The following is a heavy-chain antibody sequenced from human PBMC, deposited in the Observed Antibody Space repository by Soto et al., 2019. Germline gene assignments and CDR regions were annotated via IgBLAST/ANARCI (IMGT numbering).Heavy chain of an antibody. J-gene: IGHJ6*02. CDR3: ARDYYYNSRGYPGAYYYGMDV. CDR1: GGSISSYS. V-gene: IGHV4-59*01. D-gene: IGHD3-22*01. CDR2: IHNSGSI. Sequence: QVQLRESGPGLVTPSETLSLTCTVSGGSISSYSWSWIRQPPGKGLQWIGHIHNSGSINYNPSLKGRVTISVDTSKNQFSLKLSSVTAADTAVYYCARDYYYNSRGYPGAYYYGMDVWGQGTTVTVSS.